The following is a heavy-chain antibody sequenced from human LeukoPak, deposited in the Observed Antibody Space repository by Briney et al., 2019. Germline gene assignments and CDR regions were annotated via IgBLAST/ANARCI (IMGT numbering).Heavy chain of an antibody. J-gene: IGHJ4*02. CDR2: ISYDGNKK. V-gene: IGHV3-30*04. CDR3: ARGRGSTSSYFDY. Sequence: GGFLRLSYAASGFTFNNYAIHWVRQAPGKGLEWVAAISYDGNKKYYADSVRGRFTISRDNSNYTLFLHMNSLRAEDTAVYYCARGRGSTSSYFDYWGQGTLVTVSS. D-gene: IGHD2-2*01. CDR1: GFTFNNYA.